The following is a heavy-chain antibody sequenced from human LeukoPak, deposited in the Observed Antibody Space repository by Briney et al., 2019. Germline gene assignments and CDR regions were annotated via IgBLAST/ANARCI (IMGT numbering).Heavy chain of an antibody. CDR1: GGTFSSYA. D-gene: IGHD5-12*01. CDR2: IIPIFGTA. V-gene: IGHV1-69*01. CDR3: AREDAGAVATRLDAFDI. J-gene: IGHJ3*02. Sequence: GASVKVSCKASGGTFSSYAISWVRQAPGRGLEWMGGIIPIFGTANYAQKFQGRVTITADESTSTAYMELSSLRSEDTAVYYCAREDAGAVATRLDAFDIWGQGTMVTVSS.